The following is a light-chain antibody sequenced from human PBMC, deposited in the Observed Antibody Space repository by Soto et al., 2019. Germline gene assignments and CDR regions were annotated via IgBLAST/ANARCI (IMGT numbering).Light chain of an antibody. CDR1: QDISKS. J-gene: IGKJ1*01. CDR3: QQYNSWT. V-gene: IGKV1-33*01. CDR2: GAS. Sequence: DIQLTQSPSSLSASVGDSFTITCQASQDISKSLNWYQQRPGKAPKLLIHGASSLQTGVPSRFSGYGSGANFTLTISSLQPDDFATYYCQQYNSWTFGQGTKVDIK.